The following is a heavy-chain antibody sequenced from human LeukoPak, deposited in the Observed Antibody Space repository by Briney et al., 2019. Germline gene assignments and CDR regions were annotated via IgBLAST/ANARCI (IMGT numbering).Heavy chain of an antibody. CDR2: IIPIFGTA. CDR1: GGTLSSYA. Sequence: SVKVSCKASGGTLSSYAISWVRQAPGQGLEWMGGIIPIFGTANYAQKFQGRVTITADESTSTAYMELSSLRSEDTAVYYCARRITIFGPDDYWGQGTLVTVSS. V-gene: IGHV1-69*13. CDR3: ARRITIFGPDDY. D-gene: IGHD3-3*01. J-gene: IGHJ4*02.